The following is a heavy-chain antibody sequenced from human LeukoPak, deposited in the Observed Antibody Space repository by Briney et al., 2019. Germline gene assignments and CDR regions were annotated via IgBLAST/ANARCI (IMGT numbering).Heavy chain of an antibody. CDR1: GFTFSSYA. Sequence: PGGSLRLSCAASGFTFSSYAMHWVRQAPGKGLEWVAVISYDGSNKYYADSVKGRFTISRDNSKNMLYLQMNSLRSDDTAVYYCARGLGAVAGTRFDPWGQGTLVTVSS. CDR2: ISYDGSNK. D-gene: IGHD6-19*01. V-gene: IGHV3-30*04. J-gene: IGHJ5*02. CDR3: ARGLGAVAGTRFDP.